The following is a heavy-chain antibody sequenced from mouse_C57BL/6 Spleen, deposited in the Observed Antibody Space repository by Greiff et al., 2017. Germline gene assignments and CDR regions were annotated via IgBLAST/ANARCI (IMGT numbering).Heavy chain of an antibody. CDR3: ARRQIYYGNYGYFDY. CDR1: GFTFSDYG. V-gene: IGHV5-17*01. J-gene: IGHJ2*01. D-gene: IGHD2-1*01. CDR2: ISSGRSTI. Sequence: EVQLVESGGGLVKPGGSLKLSCAASGFTFSDYGMHWVRQAPEKGLEWVAYISSGRSTIYSADTVKVRFPISRDNAKNTLFLHLTSLRSEDTAMYYCARRQIYYGNYGYFDYWAQGTTLTVSS.